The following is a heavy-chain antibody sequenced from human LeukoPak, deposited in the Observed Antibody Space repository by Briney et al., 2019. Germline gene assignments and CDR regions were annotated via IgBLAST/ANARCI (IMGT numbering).Heavy chain of an antibody. J-gene: IGHJ5*02. Sequence: GESLKISCKGSGYSFTSYWIGWVRQMPGKGPEWMGIIYPGDSDTRYSPSFQGQVTISADKSISTAYLQWSSLKASDTAMYYCARSSAIFGVVITPNWFDPWGQGTLVTVSS. D-gene: IGHD3-3*01. V-gene: IGHV5-51*01. CDR2: IYPGDSDT. CDR1: GYSFTSYW. CDR3: ARSSAIFGVVITPNWFDP.